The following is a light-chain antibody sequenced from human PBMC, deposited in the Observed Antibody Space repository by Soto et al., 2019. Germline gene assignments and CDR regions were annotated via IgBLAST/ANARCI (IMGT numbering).Light chain of an antibody. CDR3: AAWDDSLSGHWV. CDR2: SND. Sequence: QTVVTQAPAASGTPGQTVTISCSGSRSNIGGNSVNWYQQLPGTAPKLLIHSNDQRPSGVPDRFSGSKSGTSASLAISGLQSEDDGDYFCAAWDDSLSGHWVFGGGTQLTVL. V-gene: IGLV1-44*01. CDR1: RSNIGGNS. J-gene: IGLJ3*02.